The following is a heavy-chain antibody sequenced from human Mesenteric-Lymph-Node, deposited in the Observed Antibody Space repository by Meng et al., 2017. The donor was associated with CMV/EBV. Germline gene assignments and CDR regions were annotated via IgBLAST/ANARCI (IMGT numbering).Heavy chain of an antibody. D-gene: IGHD4/OR15-4a*01. V-gene: IGHV3-21*01. CDR3: TRTLMVVTSYYYYAMDV. CDR1: GFTFADYG. Sequence: GGSLRLSCAASGFTFADYGMNWVRQAPGKGLEWVSSISSSAFATYYADSVKGRFTISRDNAKNSLYLQMNSLRAEDTAVYYCTRTLMVVTSYYYYAMDVWGQGTTVTVSS. CDR2: ISSSAFAT. J-gene: IGHJ6*02.